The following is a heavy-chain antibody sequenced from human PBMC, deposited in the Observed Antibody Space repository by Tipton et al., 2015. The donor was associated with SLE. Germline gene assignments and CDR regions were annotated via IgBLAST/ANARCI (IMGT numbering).Heavy chain of an antibody. V-gene: IGHV1-69*06. J-gene: IGHJ6*03. CDR1: GGTFTNYA. Sequence: SGAEVKKPGSSVRVSCKTSGGTFTNYAFNWVRQAPGQGLEWVGKIAPLFGTTDYAPNFQGRVTFTADKSTKTAYMEVSSLTSADSAVYYCSAASSPRDYYMDVWGKGTAVSVSS. CDR2: IAPLFGTT. CDR3: SAASSPRDYYMDV. D-gene: IGHD2-2*01.